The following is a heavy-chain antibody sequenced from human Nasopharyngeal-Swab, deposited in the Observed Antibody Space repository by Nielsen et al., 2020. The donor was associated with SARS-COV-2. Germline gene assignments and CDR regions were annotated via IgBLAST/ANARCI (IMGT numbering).Heavy chain of an antibody. V-gene: IGHV1-2*02. D-gene: IGHD4-17*01. Sequence: ASVQVSCKASGYTLTGYYMHWVRQAPGQGLEWMGWIKPHSRGTKYAQKFQGRVTMTSDTSINTAYMELRRLRSDDTAVYYCSRDDYGDYGYFGHWGQGTLVTVSS. CDR1: GYTLTGYY. CDR3: SRDDYGDYGYFGH. CDR2: IKPHSRGT. J-gene: IGHJ4*02.